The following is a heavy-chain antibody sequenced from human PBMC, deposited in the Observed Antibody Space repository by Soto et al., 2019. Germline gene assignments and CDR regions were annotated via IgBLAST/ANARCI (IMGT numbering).Heavy chain of an antibody. CDR2: IIPIFGTA. CDR1: GGTFSSYA. V-gene: IGHV1-69*12. CDR3: ARGPWGSGSPPYLLSED. Sequence: QVQLVQSGAEVKKPGSSVKVSCKASGGTFSSYAISWVRQAPGQGLEWMGGIIPIFGTANYAQKFQGRVTITAXXYXSXXYMELSSLRSEDTAVYYCARGPWGSGSPPYLLSEDWGQGTLVTVSS. D-gene: IGHD3-10*01. J-gene: IGHJ4*02.